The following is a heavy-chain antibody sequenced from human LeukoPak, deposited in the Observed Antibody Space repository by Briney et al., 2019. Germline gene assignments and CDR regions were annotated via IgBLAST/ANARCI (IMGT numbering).Heavy chain of an antibody. CDR1: GFTFSSYA. Sequence: GGSLRLSCAASGFTFSSYAMSWVRQAPGKGLEWVSAISGSGGSTYYADPVKGRFTISRDNSKNTLYLQMNSLRAEDTAVYYCAKVPLSSTSCYDYWGQGTLVTVSS. J-gene: IGHJ4*02. V-gene: IGHV3-23*01. CDR2: ISGSGGST. D-gene: IGHD2-2*01. CDR3: AKVPLSSTSCYDY.